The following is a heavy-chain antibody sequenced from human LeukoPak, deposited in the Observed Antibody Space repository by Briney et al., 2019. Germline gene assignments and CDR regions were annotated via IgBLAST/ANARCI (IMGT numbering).Heavy chain of an antibody. J-gene: IGHJ4*02. CDR2: ISYDGNSE. D-gene: IGHD2-15*01. CDR3: AAEYCGGGFCYTRHSGHDY. Sequence: GGSLRLSCAASGFTFNTYTMHWVRQAPGKGLEWVAVISYDGNSEYYADSVKGRFTISRDSSRNTLYLQMNSLRAEDTAVYYCAAEYCGGGFCYTRHSGHDYWGQGTLVTVSS. CDR1: GFTFNTYT. V-gene: IGHV3-30-3*01.